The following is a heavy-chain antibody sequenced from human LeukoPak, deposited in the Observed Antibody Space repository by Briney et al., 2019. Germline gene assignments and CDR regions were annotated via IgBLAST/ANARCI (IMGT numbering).Heavy chain of an antibody. CDR2: INAGNGNR. CDR3: ARVSDDSGWNFDY. J-gene: IGHJ4*02. V-gene: IGHV1-3*01. CDR1: GYTFTSYA. D-gene: IGHD6-19*01. Sequence: GASVKVSCKASGYTFTSYAIHWVRQAPGQRLEWMGWINAGNGNRKYSQKFQDRVTITREPSATTAYVELNSLTSEDTAVYYCARVSDDSGWNFDYWGQGTLVTVSS.